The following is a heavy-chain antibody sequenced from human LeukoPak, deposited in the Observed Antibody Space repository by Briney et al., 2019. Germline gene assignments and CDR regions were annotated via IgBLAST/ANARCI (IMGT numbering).Heavy chain of an antibody. D-gene: IGHD4-17*01. V-gene: IGHV1-69*06. CDR2: IIPIFGTA. J-gene: IGHJ4*02. Sequence: ASVKVSCKASGGTFSSYAISWVRQAPGQGLEWMGGIIPIFGTANYAQKFQGRVTITADKSTSTAYMELSSLRSEDTAVCYCARAQDSGHYGDYLFDYWGQGTLVTVSS. CDR1: GGTFSSYA. CDR3: ARAQDSGHYGDYLFDY.